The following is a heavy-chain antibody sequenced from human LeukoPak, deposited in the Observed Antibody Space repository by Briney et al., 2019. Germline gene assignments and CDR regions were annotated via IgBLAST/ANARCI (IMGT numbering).Heavy chain of an antibody. J-gene: IGHJ4*02. CDR2: VNPNSGNT. CDR1: GYTFTSYD. CDR3: ARENNWNQGHY. V-gene: IGHV1-8*01. D-gene: IGHD1-20*01. Sequence: ASVKVSCKASGYTFTSYDINWARQATGQGLEWMGWVNPNSGNTGYAQKFQGRVTMTRNTSISTAYMELSSLRSEDTAVYYCARENNWNQGHYWGQGTLVTVSS.